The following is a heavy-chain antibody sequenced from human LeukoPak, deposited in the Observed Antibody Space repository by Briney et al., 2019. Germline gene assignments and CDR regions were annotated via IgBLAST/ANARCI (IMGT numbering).Heavy chain of an antibody. CDR1: GFTFRSYV. D-gene: IGHD2-15*01. J-gene: IGHJ4*02. V-gene: IGHV3-23*01. CDR3: ARRDIVVVVSASDY. Sequence: GGSLRLSCAASGFTFRSYVMSWVRQAPGKGLEWVSGITASGDRTYYGDSVKGRFTMSRDNSKNTVYLQMNSLRVDDTAVYYCARRDIVVVVSASDYWGQGTLVTVSS. CDR2: ITASGDRT.